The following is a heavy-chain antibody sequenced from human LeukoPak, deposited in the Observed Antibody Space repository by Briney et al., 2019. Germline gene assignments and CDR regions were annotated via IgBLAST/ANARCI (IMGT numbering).Heavy chain of an antibody. Sequence: GRSLRLSCAASGFTFSSFWMSWVRQAPGKGPEWVGFIRSKDNGGTTEYAASVKGRFTFTRDDSKSIAYLQMNSLKTEDTAMYYCTRASWGLPVFDYWGQGTLVTVST. D-gene: IGHD7-27*01. CDR2: IRSKDNGGTT. V-gene: IGHV3-49*04. CDR3: TRASWGLPVFDY. CDR1: GFTFSSFW. J-gene: IGHJ4*02.